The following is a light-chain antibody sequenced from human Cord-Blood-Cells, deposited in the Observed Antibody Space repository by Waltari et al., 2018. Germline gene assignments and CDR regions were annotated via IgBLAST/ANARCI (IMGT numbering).Light chain of an antibody. Sequence: QSALTQPASVSGSPGQSITISCTVTSSDVGGYNYFSWFQQHPGKAPKLMIYDVSNRPSGVSNRFSGSKSGNTASLTISGLQAEDEADYYCSSYTSSSTLVVFGGGTKLTVL. CDR2: DVS. V-gene: IGLV2-14*01. CDR1: SSDVGGYNY. J-gene: IGLJ2*01. CDR3: SSYTSSSTLVV.